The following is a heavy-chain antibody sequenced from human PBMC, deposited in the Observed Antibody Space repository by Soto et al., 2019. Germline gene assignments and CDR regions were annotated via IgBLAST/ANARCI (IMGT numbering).Heavy chain of an antibody. V-gene: IGHV5-10-1*01. J-gene: IGHJ6*02. CDR1: GYSFTSYW. D-gene: IGHD3-16*01. Sequence: GESLKISCKGSGYSFTSYWISWVRQMPGKGLEWMGRIDPSDSYTNYSPSFQGHVTISADKSISTAYLQWSSLKASDTAMYYCARLSKASLGLDYYYGMDVWGQGTTVTVSS. CDR3: ARLSKASLGLDYYYGMDV. CDR2: IDPSDSYT.